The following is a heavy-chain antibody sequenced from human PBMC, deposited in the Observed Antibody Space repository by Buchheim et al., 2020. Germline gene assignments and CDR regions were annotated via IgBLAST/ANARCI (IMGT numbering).Heavy chain of an antibody. J-gene: IGHJ3*01. V-gene: IGHV3-23*01. CDR1: GFTFSTYV. Sequence: EVQLLESGGGLVQPGGSLRLSCAASGFTFSTYVMNWVRQAPGKGLEWVSTISGRGGSTFYADSVKGRFSISRDNSNNILYLQMTSLRGGDTAVYYCAKTVRGTDNWSGAFDFWGQGT. CDR2: ISGRGGST. CDR3: AKTVRGTDNWSGAFDF. D-gene: IGHD1-1*01.